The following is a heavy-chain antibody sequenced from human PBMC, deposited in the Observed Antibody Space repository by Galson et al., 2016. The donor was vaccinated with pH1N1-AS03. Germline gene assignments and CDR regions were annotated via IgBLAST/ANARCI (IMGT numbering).Heavy chain of an antibody. D-gene: IGHD7-27*01. CDR1: GVSLNFFS. V-gene: IGHV4-34*01. Sequence: ETLSLPCGVSGVSLNFFSWSWIRQPPGKGLEFIGEINHSGDAKYNPSLQSRVTISVDKSKNQFSLKVNSVSAADTALYYCARQRAELGTHDYWGQGTLFIVSS. CDR2: INHSGDA. CDR3: ARQRAELGTHDY. J-gene: IGHJ4*02.